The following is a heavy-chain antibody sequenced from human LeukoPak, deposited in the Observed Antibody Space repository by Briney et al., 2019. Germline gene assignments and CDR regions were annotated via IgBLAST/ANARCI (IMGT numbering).Heavy chain of an antibody. CDR1: GFTFSSYA. J-gene: IGHJ4*02. CDR3: AKDLDDSSGYYYSY. Sequence: GGSLRLSCAASGFTFSSYAMSWVRQAPGKGLEWVSAISGSGGSTYCADSVKGRFTISRDNSKNTLYLQMNSLRAEDTAVYYCAKDLDDSSGYYYSYWGQGTLVTVSS. CDR2: ISGSGGST. V-gene: IGHV3-23*01. D-gene: IGHD3-22*01.